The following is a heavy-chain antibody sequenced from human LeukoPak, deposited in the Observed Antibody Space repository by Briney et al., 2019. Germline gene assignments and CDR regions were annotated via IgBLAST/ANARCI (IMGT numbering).Heavy chain of an antibody. J-gene: IGHJ5*02. D-gene: IGHD3-3*01. Sequence: SVKVSCKASGYTFTSYDINWVRQAPGQGLEWMGGIIPIFGTANYAQKFQGRVTITTDESTSTAYMELSSLRSEDTAVYYCARGYDFWSGYISWGQGTLVTVSS. CDR2: IIPIFGTA. CDR3: ARGYDFWSGYIS. V-gene: IGHV1-69*05. CDR1: GYTFTSYD.